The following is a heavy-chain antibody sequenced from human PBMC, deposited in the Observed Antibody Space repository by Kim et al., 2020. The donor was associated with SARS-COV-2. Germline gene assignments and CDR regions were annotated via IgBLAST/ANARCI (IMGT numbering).Heavy chain of an antibody. Sequence: GGSLRLSCAASGFTFSSYSMNWVRQAPGKGLEWVSYISSSSSTIYYADSVKGRFTISRDNAKNSLYLQMNSLRDEDTAVYYCARVPRYYYDSSGPNHFDYWGQGTLVTVSS. CDR1: GFTFSSYS. CDR3: ARVPRYYYDSSGPNHFDY. J-gene: IGHJ4*02. D-gene: IGHD3-22*01. CDR2: ISSSSSTI. V-gene: IGHV3-48*02.